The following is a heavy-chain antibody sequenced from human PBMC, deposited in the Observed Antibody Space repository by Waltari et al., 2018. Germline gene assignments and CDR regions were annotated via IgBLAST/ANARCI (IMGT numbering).Heavy chain of an antibody. J-gene: IGHJ5*02. V-gene: IGHV3-30*01. Sequence: QVQLVESGGGVVKPGRSLRLSCATSGFTFRRYLFHWVRQAPGKGLEWVAIISYDGSSKYYADSVQGRFTISRDASKKTLYLQMNSLRPDDTALYFCAGGEVVADVWTWGQGTLVTVSS. CDR1: GFTFRRYL. CDR3: AGGEVVADVWT. CDR2: ISYDGSSK. D-gene: IGHD2-15*01.